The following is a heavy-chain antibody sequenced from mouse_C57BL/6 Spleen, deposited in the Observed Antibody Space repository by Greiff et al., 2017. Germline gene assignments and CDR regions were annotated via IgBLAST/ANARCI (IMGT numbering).Heavy chain of an antibody. V-gene: IGHV14-2*01. CDR1: GFNITDYY. CDR3: ACNYEGLGAMDY. J-gene: IGHJ4*01. CDR2: IDPEDGET. D-gene: IGHD2-1*01. Sequence: VQLKESGAELVKPGASVKLSCTASGFNITDYYMHWVKQRTEQGLEWIGRIDPEDGETKYDPKFQGKATITADTSSNTAYLQLSSLTSEDTAVYYCACNYEGLGAMDYWGQGTSVTVSS.